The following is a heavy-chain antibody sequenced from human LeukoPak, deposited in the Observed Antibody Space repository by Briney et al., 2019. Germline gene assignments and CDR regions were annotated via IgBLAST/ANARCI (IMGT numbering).Heavy chain of an antibody. V-gene: IGHV1-69*06. CDR1: GGTFSSYA. D-gene: IGHD6-19*01. CDR2: IIPIFGTA. CDR3: ATLSRYSSGWLFGY. Sequence: SVKVSCKASGGTFSSYAISWVRQAPGQGLEWMGGIIPIFGTAIYAQKFQGRVTMTEDTSTDTAYMELSSLRSEDTAVYYCATLSRYSSGWLFGYWGQGTLVTVSS. J-gene: IGHJ4*02.